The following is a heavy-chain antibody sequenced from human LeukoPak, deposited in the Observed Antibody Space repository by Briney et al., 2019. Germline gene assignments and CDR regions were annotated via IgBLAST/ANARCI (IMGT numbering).Heavy chain of an antibody. V-gene: IGHV4-59*01. J-gene: IGHJ5*02. CDR1: GGSISSYY. D-gene: IGHD2-2*02. CDR2: IYYSGST. Sequence: SETLSLTCTVSGGSISSYYWSWIRRPPGKGLEWIGYIYYSGSTNYNPSLKSRVTISVDTSKNQFSLKLSSVTAADTAVYYCARVYCSSTSCYINNMGWFDPWGQGTLVTVSS. CDR3: ARVYCSSTSCYINNMGWFDP.